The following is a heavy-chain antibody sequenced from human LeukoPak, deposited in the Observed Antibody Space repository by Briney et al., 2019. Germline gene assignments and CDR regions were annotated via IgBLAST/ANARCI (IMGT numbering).Heavy chain of an antibody. D-gene: IGHD2-15*01. CDR2: MNPNSGNT. V-gene: IGHV1-8*03. CDR3: ARGSVAATNPIYYYYYMDV. J-gene: IGHJ6*03. CDR1: GYTFTSYD. Sequence: ASVKVSCKASGYTFTSYDINWVRQATGQGLEWMGWMNPNSGNTGYAQKFQGRVTITRNISISTAYMELSSLRSEDTAVYYCARGSVAATNPIYYYYYMDVWGKGTTVTVSS.